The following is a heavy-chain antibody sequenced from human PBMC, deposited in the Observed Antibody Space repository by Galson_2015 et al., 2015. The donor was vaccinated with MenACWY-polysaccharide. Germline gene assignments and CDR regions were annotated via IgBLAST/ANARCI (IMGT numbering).Heavy chain of an antibody. V-gene: IGHV3-23*01. CDR1: GFTFSSYV. J-gene: IGHJ4*02. CDR3: ARRGIAAAVTDY. Sequence: SLRLSCAASGFTFSSYVMIWVRQAPGKGLGWVSVISAGGGTTYYADSVKGRFTISRDNSKNTLYLQMNSLRAEDTALYYCARRGIAAAVTDYWGQGTLVTVSS. CDR2: ISAGGGTT. D-gene: IGHD6-13*01.